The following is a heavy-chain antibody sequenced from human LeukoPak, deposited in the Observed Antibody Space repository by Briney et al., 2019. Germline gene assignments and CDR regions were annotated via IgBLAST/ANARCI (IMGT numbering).Heavy chain of an antibody. V-gene: IGHV3-74*01. CDR3: AKHNTYYYDSSGYLFDY. J-gene: IGHJ4*02. D-gene: IGHD3-22*01. CDR1: GFTFSTYW. Sequence: GGSLRLSCAASGFTFSTYWMHWVRQAPGKGPVWVSHIDPDGTNTAYADSVKGRFTISRDNSKNTLYLQMNSLRAEDTAVYYCAKHNTYYYDSSGYLFDYWGQGTLVTVSS. CDR2: IDPDGTNT.